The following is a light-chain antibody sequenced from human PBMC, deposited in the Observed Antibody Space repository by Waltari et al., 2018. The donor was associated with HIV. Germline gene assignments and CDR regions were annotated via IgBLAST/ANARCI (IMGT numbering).Light chain of an antibody. CDR2: NNY. J-gene: IGLJ2*01. CDR3: AAWDGSLLGVL. Sequence: QSVLTQPPSASGTPGQRVTIACSGSNSNIGSNTVNWYKQVPGTAPKLLIYNNYGGPAGVPDRFSGSKSGSSASLAISWLQSEDDGDYYCAAWDGSLLGVLFGGGTKLTVL. CDR1: NSNIGSNT. V-gene: IGLV1-44*01.